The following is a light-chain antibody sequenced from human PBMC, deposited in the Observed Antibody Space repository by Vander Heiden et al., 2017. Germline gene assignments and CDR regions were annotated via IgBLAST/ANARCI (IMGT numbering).Light chain of an antibody. J-gene: IGLJ1*01. Sequence: QSALTQPASVSGLPGQSITISCTGTSSDVGAYNYVSWYQQHPGKAPKLMIYDASNRPSGVSNRFSGSKSGNTASLTISGLQAEDEADYYCSSYTSSSSYVFGTGTKVTVL. CDR2: DAS. V-gene: IGLV2-14*01. CDR1: SSDVGAYNY. CDR3: SSYTSSSSYV.